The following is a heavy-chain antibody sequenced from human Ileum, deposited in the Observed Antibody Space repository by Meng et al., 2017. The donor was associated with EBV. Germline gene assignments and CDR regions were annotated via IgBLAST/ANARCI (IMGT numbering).Heavy chain of an antibody. Sequence: VVLLHSGPGLVKPQEPLSRTVAGPGYSIRSTNCGCGIGQPTEKGLEWIGYSYYSGSTSYNPSLKSRVTMSVDTSKNQFSLTLNSVTAVDTAVYYCARNVPGTSAYYDWGQGTLVTVSS. CDR2: SYYSGST. D-gene: IGHD3-22*01. V-gene: IGHV4-28*01. CDR1: GYSIRSTNC. CDR3: ARNVPGTSAYYD. J-gene: IGHJ4*02.